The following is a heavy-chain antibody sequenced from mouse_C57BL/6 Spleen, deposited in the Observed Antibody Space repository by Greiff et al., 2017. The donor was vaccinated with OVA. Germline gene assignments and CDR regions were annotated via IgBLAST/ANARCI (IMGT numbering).Heavy chain of an antibody. J-gene: IGHJ2*01. CDR1: GYSITSGYY. V-gene: IGHV3-6*01. D-gene: IGHD1-1*01. CDR2: ISYDGSN. CDR3: ARDYYGSEGFFDY. Sequence: EVQLKESGPGLVKPSQSLSLTCSVTGYSITSGYYWNWIRQFPGNKLEWMGYISYDGSNNYNPSLKNRISITRDTSKNQFFLKLNSVTTEDTATYYCARDYYGSEGFFDYWGQGTTLTVSS.